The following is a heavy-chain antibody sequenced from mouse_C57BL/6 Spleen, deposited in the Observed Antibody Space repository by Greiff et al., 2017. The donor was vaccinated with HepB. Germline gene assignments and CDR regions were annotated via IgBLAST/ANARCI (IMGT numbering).Heavy chain of an antibody. D-gene: IGHD4-1*01. V-gene: IGHV5-16*01. CDR1: GFTFSDYY. CDR2: INYDGSST. CDR3: ARVNWDGYFDV. Sequence: EVKLVESEGGLVQPGSSMKLSCTASGFTFSDYYMAWVRQVPEKGLEWVANINYDGSSTYYLDSLKSRFIISRDNAKNILYLQMSSLKSEDTATYYCARVNWDGYFDVWGTGTTVTVSS. J-gene: IGHJ1*03.